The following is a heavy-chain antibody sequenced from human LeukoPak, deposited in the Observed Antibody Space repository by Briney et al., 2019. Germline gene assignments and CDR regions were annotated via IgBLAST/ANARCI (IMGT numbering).Heavy chain of an antibody. V-gene: IGHV3-66*02. CDR3: AREGFSRGYYQYYYMDV. CDR2: IYSGGST. J-gene: IGHJ6*03. Sequence: PGGSLRLSCAASGFTVSSNYMSWVRQALGKGLEWVSVIYSGGSTYYADSVKGRFTISRDNSKNTLYLQMNSLRAEDTAVYYCAREGFSRGYYQYYYMDVWGKGTTVTVSS. CDR1: GFTVSSNY. D-gene: IGHD3-3*02.